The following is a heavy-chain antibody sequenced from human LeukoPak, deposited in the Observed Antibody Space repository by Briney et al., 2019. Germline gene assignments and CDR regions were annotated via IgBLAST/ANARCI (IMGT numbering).Heavy chain of an antibody. J-gene: IGHJ4*02. CDR2: IKQDGSEK. D-gene: IGHD3-22*01. CDR1: GFTFSTYR. CDR3: ARERHHDTSGYPF. V-gene: IGHV3-7*03. Sequence: GGSLRLSCAASGFTFSTYRMSWVRQAPGKGLEWVANIKQDGSEKHYVDSVKGRFTISRDNAKNSLYLQMNSLRAEDTALYYCARERHHDTSGYPFWGQGTLVTVSS.